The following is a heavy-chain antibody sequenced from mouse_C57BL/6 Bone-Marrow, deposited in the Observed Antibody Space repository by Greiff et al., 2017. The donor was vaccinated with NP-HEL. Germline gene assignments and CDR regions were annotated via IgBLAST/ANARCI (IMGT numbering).Heavy chain of an antibody. D-gene: IGHD2-3*01. CDR3: ARSGAHGCYVWYFDV. CDR2: IYPGDGDT. J-gene: IGHJ1*03. V-gene: IGHV1-80*01. CDR1: GYAFTSYW. Sequence: QVQLQQPGAELVKPGASVKISCKASGYAFTSYWMNWVKQRPGQGLEWIGQIYPGDGDTNYNGKFKGKATLTVDKSSSTAYMQLSSLTSEDSAVYFCARSGAHGCYVWYFDVWGTGTTVTVSS.